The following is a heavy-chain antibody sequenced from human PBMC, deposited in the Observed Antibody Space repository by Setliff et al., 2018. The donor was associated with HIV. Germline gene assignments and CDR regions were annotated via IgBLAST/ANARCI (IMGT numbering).Heavy chain of an antibody. J-gene: IGHJ5*02. CDR2: VKSKTDGGTT. Sequence: GGSLRLSCAASGFTFSNAWMSWVRQAPGKGLEWVGRVKSKTDGGTTDYAAPVKGRFTISRDDSKNTLYLQMNSLKTEDTAVYYCTTARGYDILTGYYSSNWFDPWGQGTLVTVSS. V-gene: IGHV3-15*01. CDR3: TTARGYDILTGYYSSNWFDP. CDR1: GFTFSNAW. D-gene: IGHD3-9*01.